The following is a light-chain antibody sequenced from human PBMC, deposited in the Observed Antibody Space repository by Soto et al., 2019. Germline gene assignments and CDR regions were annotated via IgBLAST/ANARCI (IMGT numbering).Light chain of an antibody. J-gene: IGKJ4*01. CDR1: QSVDKY. CDR2: DAS. CDR3: QQRTNWPLT. Sequence: EIVLTQSPATLSFSPGERATLSCRASQSVDKYLVWYQQKPGQAPRLLIYDASSRATGIPARFSGRESGTDFSLTITSLEPEDFAVYYCQQRTNWPLTFGGGTKLEIK. V-gene: IGKV3-11*01.